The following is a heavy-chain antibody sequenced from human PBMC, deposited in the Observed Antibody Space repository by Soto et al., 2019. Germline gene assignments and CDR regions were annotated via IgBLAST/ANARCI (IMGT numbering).Heavy chain of an antibody. CDR1: GFTFSTYS. CDR2: ISSSSTYI. J-gene: IGHJ4*01. Sequence: GGSLRLSCAASGFTFSTYSMNWVRQAPGKGLEWVSSISSSSTYIYYADSVKGRFTISRDNSKNTLYLQMNSLRAEDTAVYYCAKGPYPYSGELLRGAPFVYLGQGTLVNVSS. V-gene: IGHV3-21*01. CDR3: AKGPYPYSGELLRGAPFVY. D-gene: IGHD1-26*01.